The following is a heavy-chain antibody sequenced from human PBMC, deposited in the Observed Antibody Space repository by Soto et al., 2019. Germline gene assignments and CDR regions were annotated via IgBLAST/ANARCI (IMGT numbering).Heavy chain of an antibody. J-gene: IGHJ3*02. Sequence: EVQLLESGGGLVQPGGSLRLSCAASGFTFGSHDMSWVRQAPGKVLEWVSSISVSDPDTYYADSVKGRFTLSRDISKNTLFLQMDSLRAEDTALYYCTKGTWLDIWGLGTMVTVSS. CDR2: ISVSDPDT. V-gene: IGHV3-23*01. D-gene: IGHD6-19*01. CDR3: TKGTWLDI. CDR1: GFTFGSHD.